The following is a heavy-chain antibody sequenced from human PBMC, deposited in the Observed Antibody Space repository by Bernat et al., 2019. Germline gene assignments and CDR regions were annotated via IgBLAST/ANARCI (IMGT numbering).Heavy chain of an antibody. CDR3: ARVVGATTSRYYFDY. CDR1: GFTFSDYY. D-gene: IGHD1-26*01. CDR2: ISSSGSTI. Sequence: QVQLVESGGGLVKPGGSLRLSCAASGFTFSDYYMSWIRQAPGTGLEWVSYISSSGSTIYYADPVKGRFTIARDNAKNSLYLQMNSLRAEDTAVYYCARVVGATTSRYYFDYWGQGTLVTVSS. J-gene: IGHJ4*02. V-gene: IGHV3-11*01.